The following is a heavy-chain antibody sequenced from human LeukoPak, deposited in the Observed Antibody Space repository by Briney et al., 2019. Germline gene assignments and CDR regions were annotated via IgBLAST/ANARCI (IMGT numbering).Heavy chain of an antibody. CDR3: ARVLCSGGTCLDAFDI. J-gene: IGHJ3*02. V-gene: IGHV1-46*01. CDR2: INPSGGST. CDR1: GYTFTSYY. Sequence: ASVKVSCKASGYTFTSYYMHWVRQAPGQGLEWMGIINPSGGSTSYAQKFQGRVTMTRDTSTSTVYMELSSLRSEDTAVYYCARVLCSGGTCLDAFDIWGQGTMVTVSS. D-gene: IGHD2-15*01.